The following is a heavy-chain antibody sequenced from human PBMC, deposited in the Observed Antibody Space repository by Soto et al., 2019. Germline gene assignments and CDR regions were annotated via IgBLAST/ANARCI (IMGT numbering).Heavy chain of an antibody. CDR2: ISTYNAKT. CDR1: GYSFTTHG. D-gene: IGHD6-19*01. Sequence: QIQLVQSGGEVKKPVASVKVSCKASGYSFTTHGITWVRQAPGHGLEWMGWISTYNAKTNYTQNLQGRVTLTRDTSTITAYMELRSLRSDDTAVFFCARVLSGWYGPEYLDLWGRGTRVTVSS. V-gene: IGHV1-18*01. CDR3: ARVLSGWYGPEYLDL. J-gene: IGHJ2*01.